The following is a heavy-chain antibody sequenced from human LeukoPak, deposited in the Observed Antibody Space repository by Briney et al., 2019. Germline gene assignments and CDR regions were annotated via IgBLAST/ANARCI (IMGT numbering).Heavy chain of an antibody. CDR3: AKISTVTNNFDN. CDR2: IDSSGALA. V-gene: IGHV3-23*01. D-gene: IGHD4-17*01. J-gene: IGHJ4*01. CDR1: GFTFSTYA. Sequence: PGGSLRLSCTASGFTFSTYAMSWVRQAPGKGLEWVSSIDSSGALAYHADSVNGRFTISRDNAKNTLYLQMFSLRADDTALYYCAKISTVTNNFDNWGPGTLVTVSS.